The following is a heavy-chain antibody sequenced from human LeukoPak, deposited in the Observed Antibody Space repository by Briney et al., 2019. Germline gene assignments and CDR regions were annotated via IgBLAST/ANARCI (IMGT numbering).Heavy chain of an antibody. CDR2: ISWNSGSI. D-gene: IGHD3-22*01. J-gene: IGHJ3*02. CDR1: GFTFDDYA. Sequence: PGRSLRLSCAASGFTFDDYAMHWVRQAPGKGLELVSGISWNSGSIGYVDSVKGRFTISRDNAKNSLYLQMNSLRAEDMALYYCAKDKGKSMIVVGDAFDIWGQGTMVTVSS. V-gene: IGHV3-9*03. CDR3: AKDKGKSMIVVGDAFDI.